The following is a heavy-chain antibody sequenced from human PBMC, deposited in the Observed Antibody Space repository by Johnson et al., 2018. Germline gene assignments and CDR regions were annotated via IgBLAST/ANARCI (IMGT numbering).Heavy chain of an antibody. CDR2: TSGRGDKT. V-gene: IGHV3-23*04. CDR3: AKGSSGSGLFVYYYYMDV. Sequence: VQLVESGGGLVQPGGSLRLSCAASGFTFTNFAINWVRQAPGKGLEWVSSTSGRGDKTHYADSVKGRFTISRDNSNTTLYLKMNSLRAGDTAVYYRAKGSSGSGLFVYYYYMDVWGKGTTVTVSS. J-gene: IGHJ6*03. D-gene: IGHD3-10*01. CDR1: GFTFTNFA.